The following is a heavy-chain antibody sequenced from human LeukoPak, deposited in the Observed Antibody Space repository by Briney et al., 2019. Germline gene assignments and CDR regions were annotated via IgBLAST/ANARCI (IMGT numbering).Heavy chain of an antibody. D-gene: IGHD6-19*01. CDR2: IYYSGST. V-gene: IGHV4-59*01. CDR3: ARLISGWLFDY. J-gene: IGHJ4*02. Sequence: PSETLSLTCTVSGGSISSYYWSWIRQPPGKGLEWIGYIYYSGSTNYNPSLKGRVTISVDTSKNQFSLKLSSVTAADTAVYYCARLISGWLFDYWGQGTLVTVSS. CDR1: GGSISSYY.